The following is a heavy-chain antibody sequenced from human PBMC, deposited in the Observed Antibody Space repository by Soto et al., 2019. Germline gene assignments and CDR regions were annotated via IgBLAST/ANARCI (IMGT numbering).Heavy chain of an antibody. CDR1: GYTFTSYY. J-gene: IGHJ6*02. Sequence: ASVKVSFKASGYTFTSYYMHWVRQAPGQGLEWMGIIDPSGGSTSYAQKFQGRVTMTRDTSTSTVYMELSSLRSEDTAVYYCASSVMADYGVDVWGQGTTVTVSS. D-gene: IGHD2-21*01. CDR2: IDPSGGST. CDR3: ASSVMADYGVDV. V-gene: IGHV1-46*01.